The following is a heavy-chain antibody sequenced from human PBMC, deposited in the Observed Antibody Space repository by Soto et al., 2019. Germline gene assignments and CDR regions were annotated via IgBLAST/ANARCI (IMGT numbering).Heavy chain of an antibody. J-gene: IGHJ6*02. V-gene: IGHV4-59*01. CDR3: ARGEVAFFYYGLDV. Sequence: SETLSLTGTVSGVSITSSYWSWIRRPPGKGLEWIAYIYDTGISGYTPSTSYNPSLKSRVTMSVYTSKSQFSLKLTSVTAADTAVYSCARGEVAFFYYGLDVWGQGITVSVSS. CDR1: GVSITSSY. CDR2: IYDTGISGYTPST.